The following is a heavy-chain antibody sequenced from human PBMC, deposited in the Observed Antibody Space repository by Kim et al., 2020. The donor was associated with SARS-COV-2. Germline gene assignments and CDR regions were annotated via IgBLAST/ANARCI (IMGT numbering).Heavy chain of an antibody. J-gene: IGHJ4*02. CDR2: ISSRGYYI. V-gene: IGHV3-21*01. D-gene: IGHD4-4*01. Sequence: GGSLRLSCAASGFTFGDFTMNWVRQAPGKGLEWVSSISSRGYYIYYADSVRGRFTISRDNAQNSLYLQMSSLRAEDTALYYCARDATVNSYYVDSWGQGILVTVSS. CDR1: GFTFGDFT. CDR3: ARDATVNSYYVDS.